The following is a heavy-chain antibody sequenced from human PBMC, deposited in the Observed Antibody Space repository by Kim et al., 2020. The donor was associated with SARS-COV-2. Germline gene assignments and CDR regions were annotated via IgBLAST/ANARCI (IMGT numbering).Heavy chain of an antibody. J-gene: IGHJ4*02. V-gene: IGHV3-30*04. CDR3: ARDGTGGVVVIDEMFDY. Sequence: GGSLRLSCAASGFTFSSYAMHWVRQAPGKGLEWVAVISYDGSNKYYADSVKGRFTISRDNSKNTLYLQMNSLRAEDTAVYYCARDGTGGVVVIDEMFDYWGQGTLVTVSS. CDR1: GFTFSSYA. CDR2: ISYDGSNK. D-gene: IGHD3-22*01.